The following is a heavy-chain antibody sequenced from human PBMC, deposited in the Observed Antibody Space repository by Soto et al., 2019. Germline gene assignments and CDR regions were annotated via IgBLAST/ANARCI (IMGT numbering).Heavy chain of an antibody. Sequence: QVQLLQSGAEEKKPGASVKVSCKASGYTFPTYALIWVGQAPGQGLEWMGWVNAGNGNTKYSQKFKGRVTITKDTSASTAYMELSSLRSEDTAVYYLAKADVVASVGPWGQGTLVTVSS. CDR2: VNAGNGNT. CDR3: AKADVVASVGP. V-gene: IGHV1-3*05. D-gene: IGHD2-2*01. J-gene: IGHJ5*02. CDR1: GYTFPTYA.